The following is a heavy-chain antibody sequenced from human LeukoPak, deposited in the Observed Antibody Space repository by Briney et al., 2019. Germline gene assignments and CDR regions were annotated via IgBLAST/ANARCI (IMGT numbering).Heavy chain of an antibody. CDR2: ISSNGGST. Sequence: GGSLRLSCAASGFTFSSYAMHCVRQAPGKGLEYVSAISSNGGSTYYANSVKGRFTISRDNSKNTLYLQMGSLRAEDMAVYYCASSGIGTFDYWGQGTLVTVSS. CDR3: ASSGIGTFDY. CDR1: GFTFSSYA. D-gene: IGHD1-7*01. J-gene: IGHJ4*02. V-gene: IGHV3-64*01.